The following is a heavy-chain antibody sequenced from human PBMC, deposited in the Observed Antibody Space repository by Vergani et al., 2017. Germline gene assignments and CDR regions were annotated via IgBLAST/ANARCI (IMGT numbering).Heavy chain of an antibody. CDR2: IYPGDSDT. V-gene: IGHV5-51*01. Sequence: EVQLVQSGAEVKKPGESLTISCKGSGYSFTSYWIGWVRQMPGKGQEWMGIIYPGDSDTRYSPSFQGQVTISADKSISPAYLQWSSLKASDTAMYYCARHHSPLGYDILTGYFADVWGQGTTVTVSS. CDR1: GYSFTSYW. D-gene: IGHD3-9*01. J-gene: IGHJ6*02. CDR3: ARHHSPLGYDILTGYFADV.